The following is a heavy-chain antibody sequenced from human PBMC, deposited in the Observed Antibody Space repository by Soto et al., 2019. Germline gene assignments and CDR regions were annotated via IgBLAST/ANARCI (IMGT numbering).Heavy chain of an antibody. CDR3: ARALTRLYVGRTPYYGMDV. V-gene: IGHV1-69*01. J-gene: IGHJ6*02. D-gene: IGHD2-15*01. Sequence: QVQLVQSGAEVKKPGSSVKVSCKASGGTFSSYAISWVRQAPGQGLEWMGVIIPIFGTANYAQKFQGRVTITAEESTSTAYMGRSGLGSEDTAVYCCARALTRLYVGRTPYYGMDVWGQGTTVTVSS. CDR2: IIPIFGTA. CDR1: GGTFSSYA.